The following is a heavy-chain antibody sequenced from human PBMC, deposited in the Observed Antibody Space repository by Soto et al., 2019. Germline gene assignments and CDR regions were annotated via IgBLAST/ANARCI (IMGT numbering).Heavy chain of an antibody. D-gene: IGHD3-10*01. J-gene: IGHJ4*02. Sequence: EVQLVESGGALVQPGGSLRLSCEASGFTFNNYWMHWVRQVPGRGPEWVSRVNREGTGTTYAASVKGRFTISRDNAKNKVFLQMNSLTPDDTAVYYCTRVGGGSGNYDSWGQGTQVTVSS. CDR3: TRVGGGSGNYDS. CDR2: VNREGTGT. V-gene: IGHV3-74*03. CDR1: GFTFNNYW.